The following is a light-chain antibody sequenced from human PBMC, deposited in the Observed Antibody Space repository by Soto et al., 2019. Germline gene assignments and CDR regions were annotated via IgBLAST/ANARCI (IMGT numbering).Light chain of an antibody. CDR3: QVWDSSSDHRV. J-gene: IGLJ3*02. CDR2: DDS. V-gene: IGLV3-21*02. CDR1: NIGSKS. Sequence: SYVLTQPPSVSVAPGQTARIPCGGNNIGSKSVHWYQQKPGQAPVLLVYDDSDRPSWISERFSGSNSGNTATLTISRVEAGDEADYYCQVWDSSSDHRVFGGGTKLTVL.